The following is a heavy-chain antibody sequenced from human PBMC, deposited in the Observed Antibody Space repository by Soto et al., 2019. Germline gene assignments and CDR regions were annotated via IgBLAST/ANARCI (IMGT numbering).Heavy chain of an antibody. D-gene: IGHD3-10*01. CDR2: IYPGDSAT. CDR3: ARHSGSGSYYRSEIYYGMDV. CDR1: GYSFTSHW. J-gene: IGHJ6*02. V-gene: IGHV5-51*01. Sequence: PGESLKISYKGSGYSFTSHWIGWVRQMPGKGLEWMGIIYPGDSATRFSPSFQGQVTISADKSLSTAYLQWSSLKASDTAMYYCARHSGSGSYYRSEIYYGMDVWGQGTTVTVSS.